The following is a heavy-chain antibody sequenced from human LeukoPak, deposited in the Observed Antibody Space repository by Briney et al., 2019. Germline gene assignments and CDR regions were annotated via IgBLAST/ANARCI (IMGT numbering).Heavy chain of an antibody. CDR2: ISRSSNTK. V-gene: IGHV3-48*04. CDR1: GFPFSSHA. Sequence: GGSLRLSCAASGFPFSSHAMSWVRQPPGKGLEWVSYISRSSNTKYYADSVEGRFTISRDNAKNSVYLQLDTLRVEDTAVYYCARDDGFPYYFDYWGQGILVTVSS. D-gene: IGHD4-17*01. CDR3: ARDDGFPYYFDY. J-gene: IGHJ4*02.